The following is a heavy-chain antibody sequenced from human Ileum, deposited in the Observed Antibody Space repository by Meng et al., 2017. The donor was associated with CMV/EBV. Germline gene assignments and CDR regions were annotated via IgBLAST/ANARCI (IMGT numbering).Heavy chain of an antibody. J-gene: IGHJ1*01. CDR1: GSIFTKFW. Sequence: EVALVESVGGVVQTGGSLSLTCAAYGSIFTKFWMHWVRRVPGTGLMWVSRINVDGSATTYADSVKGRFTISRDNAKNTLYLDMKSLRAEDTGIYYCASAVDVPSLEFFQYWGRGTLVTVSS. D-gene: IGHD2-2*01. CDR2: INVDGSAT. CDR3: ASAVDVPSLEFFQY. V-gene: IGHV3-74*01.